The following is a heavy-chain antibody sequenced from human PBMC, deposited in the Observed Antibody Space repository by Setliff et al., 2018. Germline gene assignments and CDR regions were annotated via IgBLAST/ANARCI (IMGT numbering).Heavy chain of an antibody. Sequence: GGSLRLSCEASGFSFSNYAMNWVRQAPGKGLEWVASFSSRNDYIYHADSVKGRFTISRDNAENSVYLQMNGLRADDTAVYYCAGGRAWIPVLDSWGQGLLVTVSS. J-gene: IGHJ4*02. CDR3: AGGRAWIPVLDS. CDR2: FSSRNDYI. CDR1: GFSFSNYA. V-gene: IGHV3-21*01. D-gene: IGHD5-18*01.